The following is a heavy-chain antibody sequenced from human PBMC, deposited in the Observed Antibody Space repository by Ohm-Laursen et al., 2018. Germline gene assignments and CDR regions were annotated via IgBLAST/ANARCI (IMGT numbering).Heavy chain of an antibody. V-gene: IGHV4-31*03. Sequence: PSGTLSLTCTVSGGSISSGGYYWSWIRQHPGNGLEWIGYIYYSGSTYYNPSLKSRVTISVDTSKNQFSLKLSSVTVADTAVYYCARDISSDPRTQYYYYYGMDVWGQGTTVTVSS. CDR2: IYYSGST. D-gene: IGHD3-16*02. J-gene: IGHJ6*02. CDR1: GGSISSGGYY. CDR3: ARDISSDPRTQYYYYYGMDV.